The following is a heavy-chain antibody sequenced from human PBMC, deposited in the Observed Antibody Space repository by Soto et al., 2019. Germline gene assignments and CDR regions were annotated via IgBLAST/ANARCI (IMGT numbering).Heavy chain of an antibody. CDR1: GYTFTGYY. J-gene: IGHJ6*02. CDR3: ARVCSGGSCYFYYGRDV. Sequence: QVQLVQSGAEVKKPGASVKVSCKASGYTFTGYYMHWVRQAPGQGLEWMGWINPNSGGTNYAQKFQGRVTMTRDTSISTAYMELSRLRSDDTSVYYCARVCSGGSCYFYYGRDVWGQGTTVTFSS. D-gene: IGHD2-15*01. CDR2: INPNSGGT. V-gene: IGHV1-2*02.